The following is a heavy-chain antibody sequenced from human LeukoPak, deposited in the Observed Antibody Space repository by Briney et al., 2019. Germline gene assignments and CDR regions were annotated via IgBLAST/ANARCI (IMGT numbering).Heavy chain of an antibody. V-gene: IGHV4-61*02. CDR2: IYTSGST. CDR1: GGSISSYYFISSYY. CDR3: ARIDYGDYFSNYYYYYMDV. Sequence: SETLSLTCSVSGGSISSYYFISSYYWSWIRQPAGKGLEWIGRIYTSGSTNYNPSLESRVTMSVDTSKNQFSLRLSSVTAADTAVYYCARIDYGDYFSNYYYYYMDVWGKGTTVTVSS. J-gene: IGHJ6*03. D-gene: IGHD4-17*01.